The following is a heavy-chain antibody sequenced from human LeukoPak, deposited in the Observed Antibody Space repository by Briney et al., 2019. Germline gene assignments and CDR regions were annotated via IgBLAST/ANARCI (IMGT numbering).Heavy chain of an antibody. J-gene: IGHJ4*02. D-gene: IGHD6-13*01. CDR3: AREDDSSSSYFDY. V-gene: IGHV3-21*01. Sequence: PGGSLRLSCAAPGFTFGSFSMTWVGKPPGKGLGWVSSISSSSSYIYYADSVKGRFTISRDNAKNSLYLQMNSLRAEDTAVYYCAREDDSSSSYFDYWGQGTLVTVSS. CDR2: ISSSSSYI. CDR1: GFTFGSFS.